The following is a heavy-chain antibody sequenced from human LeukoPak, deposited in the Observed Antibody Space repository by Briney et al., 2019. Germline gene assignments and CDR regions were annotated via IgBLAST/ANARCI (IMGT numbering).Heavy chain of an antibody. J-gene: IGHJ2*01. CDR2: IYSGGST. CDR3: ARDKVYYYDSSGYSYYWYFDL. D-gene: IGHD3-22*01. V-gene: IGHV3-66*01. CDR1: GLTVRSNY. Sequence: GGSLRLSCAASGLTVRSNYMSWVRQAPGKGLEWVSVIYSGGSTYFADSVKGRFTISRDNSKNTLYLQMNSLRVEDTAVYYCARDKVYYYDSSGYSYYWYFDLWGRGTLVTVSS.